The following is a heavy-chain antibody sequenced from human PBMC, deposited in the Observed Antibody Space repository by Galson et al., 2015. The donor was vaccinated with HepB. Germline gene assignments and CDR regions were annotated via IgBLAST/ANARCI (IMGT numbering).Heavy chain of an antibody. Sequence: SVKVSCKASGYTFTGYYMHWVRQAPGQGLEWMGWINPNSGGTNYAQKFQGRVTMTRDTSISTAYMELSRLRSDDTAVYYCARGYYDGSGYYPYWYFDLWGRGTLVTVSS. CDR1: GYTFTGYY. D-gene: IGHD3-22*01. CDR2: INPNSGGT. V-gene: IGHV1-2*02. J-gene: IGHJ2*01. CDR3: ARGYYDGSGYYPYWYFDL.